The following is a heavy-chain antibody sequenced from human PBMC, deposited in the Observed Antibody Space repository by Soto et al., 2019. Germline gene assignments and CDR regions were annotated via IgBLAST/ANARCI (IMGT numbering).Heavy chain of an antibody. J-gene: IGHJ3*02. D-gene: IGHD6-6*01. V-gene: IGHV4-59*01. CDR3: ARYSSSANAFDI. Sequence: SETLSLTCTVSGGSISSYYWSWIRQPPGKGLEWIGYIYYSGSTNYNPSLKSRVTISVDTSKNQFSLKLSSVTAADTAVYYCARYSSSANAFDIWGQGTMVTVSS. CDR1: GGSISSYY. CDR2: IYYSGST.